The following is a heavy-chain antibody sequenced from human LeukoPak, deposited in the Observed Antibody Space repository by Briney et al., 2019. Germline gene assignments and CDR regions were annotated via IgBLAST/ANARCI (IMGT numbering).Heavy chain of an antibody. CDR3: ARRQGCSSTACPPDY. CDR2: IYPGDSDT. J-gene: IGHJ4*02. CDR1: GYSFNTYW. Sequence: GESLKIPCKGSGYSFNTYWIGWVRQMPGKGLEWMGIIYPGDSDTRYSPSFQGQVTMSADKSISTAYLQWSSLKASDTATYYCARRQGCSSTACPPDYWGQGTLVTVSS. D-gene: IGHD2-2*01. V-gene: IGHV5-51*01.